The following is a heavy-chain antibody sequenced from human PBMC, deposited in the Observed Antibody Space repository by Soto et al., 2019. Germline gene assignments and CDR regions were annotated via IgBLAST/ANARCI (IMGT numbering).Heavy chain of an antibody. CDR3: ERRGYYDSSGYYPFDY. Sequence: SVKVSCKASGDTFISYASIWVRQAPGQGLEWMGGIIPIFGTANYAQKFQGRVTIAADESTSTAYMELSSLRSEDTAVYYCERRGYYDSSGYYPFDYWGQGTLVT. D-gene: IGHD3-22*01. V-gene: IGHV1-69*01. CDR1: GDTFISYA. J-gene: IGHJ4*02. CDR2: IIPIFGTA.